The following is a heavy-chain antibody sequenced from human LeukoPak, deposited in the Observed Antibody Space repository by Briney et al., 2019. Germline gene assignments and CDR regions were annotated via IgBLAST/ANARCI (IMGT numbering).Heavy chain of an antibody. Sequence: SETLSLTCTVSGGSISNGSYYWSWIRQPAGKGLEWIGRIYTSGSTNYNPSLKRRVTISLDTSKNQFSLKLSSVTAADTAVYYCARTRTYYYDSSGYFALWGRGTLVTVSS. CDR1: GGSISNGSYY. CDR3: ARTRTYYYDSSGYFAL. V-gene: IGHV4-61*02. D-gene: IGHD3-22*01. J-gene: IGHJ2*01. CDR2: IYTSGST.